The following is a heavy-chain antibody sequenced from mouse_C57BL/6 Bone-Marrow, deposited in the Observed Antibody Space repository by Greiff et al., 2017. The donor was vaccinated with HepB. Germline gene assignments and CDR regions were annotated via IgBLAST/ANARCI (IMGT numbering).Heavy chain of an antibody. D-gene: IGHD1-1*01. CDR2: IRNKANGYTT. V-gene: IGHV7-3*01. J-gene: IGHJ3*01. CDR3: ARYNYGSSPAWFAY. CDR1: GFTFTDYY. Sequence: EVKLMESGGGLVQPGGSLSLSCAASGFTFTDYYMSWVRQPPVKALEWLGFIRNKANGYTTEYSASVKGRFTISRDNSQSILYLQMNALRAEDSATYYCARYNYGSSPAWFAYWGQGTLVTVSA.